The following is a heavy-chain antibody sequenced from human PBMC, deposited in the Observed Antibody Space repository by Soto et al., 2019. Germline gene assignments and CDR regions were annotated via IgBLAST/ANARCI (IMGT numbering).Heavy chain of an antibody. CDR3: AAGAYYFDY. V-gene: IGHV3-33*01. Sequence: QVQLVESGGGVVQPGRSLRLSCAASGFTFSSYGMHWVRQAPGKGLESVAVIWYDGSNKYYADSVKGRFTISRDNSKNTLYLQMNSLRAEDTAVYYCAAGAYYFDYWGHGTLVTVSS. J-gene: IGHJ4*01. CDR1: GFTFSSYG. CDR2: IWYDGSNK. D-gene: IGHD3-10*01.